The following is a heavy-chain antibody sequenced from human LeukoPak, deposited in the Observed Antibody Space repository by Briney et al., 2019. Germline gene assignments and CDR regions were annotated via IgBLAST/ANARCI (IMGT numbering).Heavy chain of an antibody. D-gene: IGHD3-3*01. Sequence: GGSLRLSCAASGFTFSSYWMSWVRQAPGKGLEWVANIKQDGSEKYYVDSVKGRFTISRDNAKNSLYLQMNSLRAEDTAVYYCARDYVYYDFWSTNDYWGQGTTVTISS. J-gene: IGHJ4*02. V-gene: IGHV3-7*01. CDR2: IKQDGSEK. CDR3: ARDYVYYDFWSTNDY. CDR1: GFTFSSYW.